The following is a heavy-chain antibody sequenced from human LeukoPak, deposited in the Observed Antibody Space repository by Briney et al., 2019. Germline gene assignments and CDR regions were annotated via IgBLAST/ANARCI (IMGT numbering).Heavy chain of an antibody. D-gene: IGHD3-22*01. V-gene: IGHV1-18*01. CDR3: ARVNLDSSGYYNFPGYYFDY. CDR1: GYTFTSFG. Sequence: ASVKVSCKASGYTFTSFGISWVRQAPGQGLEWMGWISAYNSNTNYAQKLQGRVTMTTNTSTSTAYMELRSLRSDDTAVYYCARVNLDSSGYYNFPGYYFDYWGQGTLVTVSS. J-gene: IGHJ4*02. CDR2: ISAYNSNT.